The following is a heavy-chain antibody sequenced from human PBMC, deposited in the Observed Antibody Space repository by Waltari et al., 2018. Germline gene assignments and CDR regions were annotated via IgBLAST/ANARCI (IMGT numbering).Heavy chain of an antibody. D-gene: IGHD6-25*01. CDR1: GGAITSGSYY. CDR3: VREGIYSSAKDARFDP. Sequence: QVQLQESGPGLVKPSQTLSLTCTVSGGAITSGSYYWSWIRQPAGKGLEWIGRIYTSGRHNYSHSLKSRVTISVDTSKNQFSLKLSSVTAADTAVYYCVREGIYSSAKDARFDPWGQGTLVTVSS. J-gene: IGHJ5*02. CDR2: IYTSGRH. V-gene: IGHV4-61*02.